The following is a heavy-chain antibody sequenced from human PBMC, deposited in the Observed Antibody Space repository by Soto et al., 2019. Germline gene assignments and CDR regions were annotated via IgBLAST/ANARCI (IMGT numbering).Heavy chain of an antibody. Sequence: SVKVSCKASGFTLTSSAVQWVRQARGQRLEWIGWIVVGNGNKNYAQKFQERVTITRDMSTSTAYMELSSLRSEDTSVYYCAADTLAGHYYYYYGMDVWGQGTKVTVSS. D-gene: IGHD6-19*01. V-gene: IGHV1-58*01. CDR1: GFTLTSSA. J-gene: IGHJ6*02. CDR2: IVVGNGNK. CDR3: AADTLAGHYYYYYGMDV.